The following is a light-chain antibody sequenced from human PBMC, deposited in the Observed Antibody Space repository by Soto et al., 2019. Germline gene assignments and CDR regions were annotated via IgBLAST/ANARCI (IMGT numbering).Light chain of an antibody. V-gene: IGLV2-14*01. Sequence: QSALTQPASVSGSPGQSITISCTGISSDVGAYKYVSWYVQRPGKAPKVVIYDVNNRPSGVSSRFSASKSGDTASLTISGLQTEDEGDYYCSSYTVSSSQFVFGGGTQLTVL. CDR3: SSYTVSSSQFV. J-gene: IGLJ7*01. CDR1: SSDVGAYKY. CDR2: DVN.